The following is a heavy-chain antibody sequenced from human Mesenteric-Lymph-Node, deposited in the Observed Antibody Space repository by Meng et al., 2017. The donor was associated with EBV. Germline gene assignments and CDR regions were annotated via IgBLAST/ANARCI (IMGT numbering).Heavy chain of an antibody. J-gene: IGHJ4*02. CDR1: GGPSSRIRHF. D-gene: IGHD2-21*01. V-gene: IGHV4-39*01. CDR3: ARHIPHLDYFDY. Sequence: GTVTCKPCVALALTSTASGGPSSRIRHFWGWIHPPPGKGLEWIGSIFYSGNTYYNSSLKSRVSISVDTSRDQFALKLSSVTAADTAVYYCARHIPHLDYFDYWGQGTLVTVSS. CDR2: IFYSGNT.